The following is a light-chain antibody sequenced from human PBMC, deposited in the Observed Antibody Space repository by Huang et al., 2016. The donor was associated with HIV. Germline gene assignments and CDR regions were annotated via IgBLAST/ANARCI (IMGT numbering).Light chain of an antibody. V-gene: IGKV3-11*01. CDR3: QQRSDWPLT. CDR1: QTIGTS. Sequence: IVLTQSPATLSLAPGERATLSCRASQTIGTSLAWFQQKPGQAPRLLIYAASNRATGIPARFGGRGSGTDFTLTISSLEPEDFAVYYCQQRSDWPLTFGGGTRVEIK. J-gene: IGKJ4*01. CDR2: AAS.